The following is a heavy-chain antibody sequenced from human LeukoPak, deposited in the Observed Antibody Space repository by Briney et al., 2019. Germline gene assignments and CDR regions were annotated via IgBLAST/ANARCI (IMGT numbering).Heavy chain of an antibody. Sequence: GGSLRLSCAASGFTVSSNYMNWVRQAPGQGLEWVSVLYSGGSTYYADSVKGRFTISRDSSKNTLFHQMNSLRAEDTAVYYCARGYYGSGIDYWGQGTLVTVSS. CDR1: GFTVSSNY. J-gene: IGHJ4*02. V-gene: IGHV3-53*01. D-gene: IGHD3-10*01. CDR3: ARGYYGSGIDY. CDR2: LYSGGST.